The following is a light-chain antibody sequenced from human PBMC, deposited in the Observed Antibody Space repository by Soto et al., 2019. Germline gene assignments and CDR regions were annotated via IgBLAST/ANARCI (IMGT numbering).Light chain of an antibody. Sequence: QSVLTQSSSASASPGSSVKLTCTLSSGHSSYIIAWHQQQPGKAPRYLMKVEGSGSYNKGSGVPDRFSGSSSGADRYLTISTLQFEDEADYYCETWDSTLGVFGGGTKLTVL. V-gene: IGLV4-60*02. CDR2: VEGSGSY. CDR1: SGHSSYI. CDR3: ETWDSTLGV. J-gene: IGLJ3*02.